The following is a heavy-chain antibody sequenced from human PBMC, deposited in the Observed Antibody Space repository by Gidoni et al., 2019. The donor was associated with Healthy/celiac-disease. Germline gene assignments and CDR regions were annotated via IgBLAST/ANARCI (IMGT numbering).Heavy chain of an antibody. CDR1: GIPFSDYY. J-gene: IGHJ4*02. Sequence: QVQLVDSGGGLVKPGGSLRLPCAAPGIPFSDYYMRWIRQGPGKGLEWVSYISSSGSTIYYADSVKGRFTISRDNAKNSLYLQMNSLRAEDTAVYYCARSWAGSYELDYWGQGTLVTVSS. V-gene: IGHV3-11*01. D-gene: IGHD3-3*01. CDR2: ISSSGSTI. CDR3: ARSWAGSYELDY.